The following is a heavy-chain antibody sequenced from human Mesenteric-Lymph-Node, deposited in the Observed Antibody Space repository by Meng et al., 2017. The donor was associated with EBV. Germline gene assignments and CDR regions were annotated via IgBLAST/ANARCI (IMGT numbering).Heavy chain of an antibody. J-gene: IGHJ4*02. CDR1: GYIFPSYD. V-gene: IGHV1-18*01. CDR3: ARLNEGFTSYGDAYYFDY. D-gene: IGHD4-17*01. CDR2: ISAHNAKT. Sequence: VQLVHSELGVQKPGASGTVACKASGYIFPSYDIVWLRQAPGQRLEWMGWISAHNAKTDFAQKVQGRVILTTDTSTSTAYMELRSLTHDDTAIYYCARLNEGFTSYGDAYYFDYWGQGTLVTVSS.